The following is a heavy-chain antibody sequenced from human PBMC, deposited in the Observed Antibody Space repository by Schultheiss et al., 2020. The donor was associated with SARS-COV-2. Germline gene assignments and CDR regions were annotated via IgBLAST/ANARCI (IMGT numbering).Heavy chain of an antibody. Sequence: ASVKVSCKASGYTFTGHYMHWVRQAPGQGLEWMGWISDYNGATDYVPKFQDRVTMTRNTSISTAYMELSSPRSEDTAVYYCARATRRGATRSYYFDYWGQGTLVTVSS. V-gene: IGHV1-2*02. CDR1: GYTFTGHY. D-gene: IGHD1-26*01. CDR3: ARATRRGATRSYYFDY. J-gene: IGHJ4*02. CDR2: ISDYNGAT.